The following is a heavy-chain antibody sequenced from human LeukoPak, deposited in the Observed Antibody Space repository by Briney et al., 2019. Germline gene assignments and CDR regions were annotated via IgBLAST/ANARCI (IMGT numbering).Heavy chain of an antibody. V-gene: IGHV3-48*02. CDR1: GFTFSIYS. D-gene: IGHD2-21*02. Sequence: GGSLRLSCAASGFTFSIYSMNWVRQAPGKGLEWISYISSSSDLIYYADSVKGRFTISRDNAKNSLYLQMNSLRDEDTAVYYCARDNCGRDCQMFDFWGQGTLVTVSS. CDR3: ARDNCGRDCQMFDF. CDR2: ISSSSDLI. J-gene: IGHJ4*02.